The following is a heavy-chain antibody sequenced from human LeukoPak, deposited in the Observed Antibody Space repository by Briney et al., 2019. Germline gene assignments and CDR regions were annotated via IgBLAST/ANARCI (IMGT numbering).Heavy chain of an antibody. V-gene: IGHV1-18*01. CDR3: ARETMADRAFDI. J-gene: IGHJ3*02. D-gene: IGHD5-24*01. CDR2: ISAYNGNT. Sequence: ASVKVSCKASDYTFTSYGISWVRQAPGQGLEWMGWISAYNGNTNYAQKLQGRVTMTTDTSTSTAYMELRSLRSDDTAVYYCARETMADRAFDIWGQGTMVTASS. CDR1: DYTFTSYG.